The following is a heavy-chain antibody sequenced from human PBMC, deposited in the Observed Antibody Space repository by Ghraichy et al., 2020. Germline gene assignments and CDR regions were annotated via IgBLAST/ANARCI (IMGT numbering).Heavy chain of an antibody. D-gene: IGHD5-18*01. CDR2: IYWDDDK. CDR1: GFSLSTSGVG. J-gene: IGHJ6*02. V-gene: IGHV2-5*02. Sequence: SGPTLVKPTQTLTLTCTFSGFSLSTSGVGVGWIRQPPGKALEWLALIYWDDDKRYSPSLKSRLTIAKDTSKNQVVLTMTNMDPVDTATYYCAHSTGEFSYGFFYSYGMDVWGQGTTVTVSS. CDR3: AHSTGEFSYGFFYSYGMDV.